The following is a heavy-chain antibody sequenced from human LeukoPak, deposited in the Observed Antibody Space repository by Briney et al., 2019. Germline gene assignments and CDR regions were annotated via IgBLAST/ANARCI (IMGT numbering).Heavy chain of an antibody. V-gene: IGHV4-59*01. CDR3: ARGALSYDILTGYYLTRYYYMDV. D-gene: IGHD3-9*01. Sequence: SETLSLTCTVSGGSISSYYWSWIRQPPGKGLEWIGYIYYSGSTNYNPSLKSRVTISVDTSKNQFSLKLSSVTAADTAVYYCARGALSYDILTGYYLTRYYYMDVWGKGTTVTVSS. CDR2: IYYSGST. J-gene: IGHJ6*03. CDR1: GGSISSYY.